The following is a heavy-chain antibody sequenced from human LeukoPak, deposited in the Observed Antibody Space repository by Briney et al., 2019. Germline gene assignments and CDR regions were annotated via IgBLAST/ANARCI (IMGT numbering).Heavy chain of an antibody. J-gene: IGHJ4*02. CDR1: GGSINSGGYS. CDR2: IYGSGST. Sequence: PSQTLSLTCAVSGGSINSGGYSWSWIRQPPGKGLEWIGYIYGSGSTYYNPSLKSRVTMSLDRSKRQISLKLSSVTAADTAVYYCARVGILTGYYDYWGQGTLVTVSS. D-gene: IGHD3-9*01. CDR3: ARVGILTGYYDY. V-gene: IGHV4-30-2*01.